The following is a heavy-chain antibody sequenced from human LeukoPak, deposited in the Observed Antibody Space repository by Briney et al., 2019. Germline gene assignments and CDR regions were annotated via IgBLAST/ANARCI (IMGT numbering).Heavy chain of an antibody. D-gene: IGHD3-10*02. CDR1: GFTFSSYA. CDR3: AELGITMIGGV. J-gene: IGHJ6*04. Sequence: GGSLRLSCAASGFTFSSYAMTWVRQAPGKGLEWVSAISGSGGSTFYADSVKGRFTISRDNSKNTLYLQMNSLRAEDTAVYYCAELGITMIGGVWGKGTTVTISS. V-gene: IGHV3-23*01. CDR2: ISGSGGST.